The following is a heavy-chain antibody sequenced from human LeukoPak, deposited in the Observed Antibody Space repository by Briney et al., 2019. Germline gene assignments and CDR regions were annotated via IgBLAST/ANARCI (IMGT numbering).Heavy chain of an antibody. CDR2: IYYSGST. CDR1: AGSISSYY. J-gene: IGHJ3*02. Sequence: KPSETLSLTCTDSAGSISSYYWSWIRQPPGKGLEWIGYIYYSGSTNYNPSLKSRVTISVDTSKNQFSLKLSSVTAADTAVYYCARGSHYYDSSGYAPSFAFDIWGQGTMVTVSS. V-gene: IGHV4-59*01. D-gene: IGHD3-22*01. CDR3: ARGSHYYDSSGYAPSFAFDI.